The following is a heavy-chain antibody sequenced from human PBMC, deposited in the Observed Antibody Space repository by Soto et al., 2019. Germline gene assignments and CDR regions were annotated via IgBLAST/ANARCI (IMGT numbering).Heavy chain of an antibody. CDR2: ISYDGSNK. D-gene: IGHD2-8*01. V-gene: IGHV3-30-3*01. CDR3: ARDCCTNGVCYFDY. CDR1: GFTFSSYA. Sequence: GGSLRLSCAASGFTFSSYAMHWVRQAPGKGLEWVAVISYDGSNKYYADSVKGRFTISRDNSKNTLYLQMNSLRAEDTAVYYCARDCCTNGVCYFDYWGQGTLVTVSS. J-gene: IGHJ4*02.